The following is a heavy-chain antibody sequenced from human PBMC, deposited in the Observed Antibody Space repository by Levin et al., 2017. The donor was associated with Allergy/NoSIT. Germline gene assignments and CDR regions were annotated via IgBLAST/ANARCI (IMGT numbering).Heavy chain of an antibody. CDR2: IYYSGST. D-gene: IGHD3-22*01. CDR1: GGSISSYY. CDR3: ARLNYYDSSGYYSVYYFDY. Sequence: PSETLSLTCTVSGGSISSYYWSWIRQPPGKGLEWIGYIYYSGSTNYNPSLKSRVTISVDTSKNQFSLKLSSVTAADTAVYYCARLNYYDSSGYYSVYYFDYWGQGTLVTVSS. J-gene: IGHJ4*02. V-gene: IGHV4-59*08.